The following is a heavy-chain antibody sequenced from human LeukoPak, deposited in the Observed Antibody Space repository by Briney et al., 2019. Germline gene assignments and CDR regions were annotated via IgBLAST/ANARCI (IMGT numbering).Heavy chain of an antibody. V-gene: IGHV3-23*01. CDR2: ISGSGGST. D-gene: IGHD4-23*01. CDR1: GFTFSSYA. J-gene: IGHJ4*02. CDR3: AKSSSPYGGSKYYFDY. Sequence: GGSLRLSCAASGFTFSSYAMSWVRQAPRKGLEWVSAISGSGGSTYYADSVKGRFTISRDNSKNTLYLQMNSLRAEDTAVYYCAKSSSPYGGSKYYFDYWGQGTLVTVSS.